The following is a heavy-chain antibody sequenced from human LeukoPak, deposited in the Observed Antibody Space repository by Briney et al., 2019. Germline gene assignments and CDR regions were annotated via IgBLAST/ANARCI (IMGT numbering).Heavy chain of an antibody. Sequence: SQTLSLTCAISGDSVSSNSAAWNWIRQSPLRGLEWLGRTYYRSKWYNDYPVSVKSRITINPDTSKNQFSLQLSSVTPEDTAVYYCVRARGSIIDYWGQGTLVTVSS. D-gene: IGHD5-24*01. J-gene: IGHJ4*02. CDR2: TYYRSKWYN. V-gene: IGHV6-1*01. CDR1: GDSVSSNSAA. CDR3: VRARGSIIDY.